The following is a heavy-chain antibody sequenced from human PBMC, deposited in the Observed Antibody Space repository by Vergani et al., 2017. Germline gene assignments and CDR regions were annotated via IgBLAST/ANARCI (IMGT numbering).Heavy chain of an antibody. CDR1: GDSIISRSYY. J-gene: IGHJ2*01. V-gene: IGHV4-39*01. D-gene: IGHD3-16*01. Sequence: QVQLQESGPGLVKASETLSLTCTVSGDSIISRSYYWGWIRQPPGKGLEWIGSIYNSGNGDSSSSLKSRVTISADTLKNQFSLRLTSVTAADTAVYYCASGKYYSDSTSHFRGRYFDVWGRGTLVTVPS. CDR3: ASGKYYSDSTSHFRGRYFDV. CDR2: IYNSGNG.